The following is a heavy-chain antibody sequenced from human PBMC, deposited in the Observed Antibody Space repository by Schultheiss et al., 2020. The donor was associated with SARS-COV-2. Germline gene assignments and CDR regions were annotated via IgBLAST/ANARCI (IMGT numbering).Heavy chain of an antibody. J-gene: IGHJ6*04. D-gene: IGHD2-2*01. Sequence: GGYLRLSCAASGFTFNGYAMSWVRQAPGKGLEWVSGISWNSGSIGYADSVKGRFTISRDNAKNSLYLQMNSLRAEDTALYYCARGGYSVVPAAKTMDVWGKGTTVTVSS. CDR2: ISWNSGSI. CDR3: ARGGYSVVPAAKTMDV. CDR1: GFTFNGYA. V-gene: IGHV3-20*04.